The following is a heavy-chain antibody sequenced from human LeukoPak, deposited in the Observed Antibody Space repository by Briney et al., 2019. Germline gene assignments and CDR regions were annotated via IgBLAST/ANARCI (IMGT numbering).Heavy chain of an antibody. V-gene: IGHV3-74*01. J-gene: IGHJ4*02. Sequence: HPGGSLRLSCAASGFTFRTYWMHWVRQAPGKGLVWVSRITSDGIGTSYADSVKGRFTISRDNAKNTLYLQMNSLRAEDTAVYYCAREVTGTSYFDYWGQGTLVTVSS. D-gene: IGHD2-21*02. CDR2: ITSDGIGT. CDR1: GFTFRTYW. CDR3: AREVTGTSYFDY.